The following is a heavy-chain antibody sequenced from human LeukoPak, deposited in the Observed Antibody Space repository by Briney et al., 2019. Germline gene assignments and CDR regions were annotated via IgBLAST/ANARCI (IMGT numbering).Heavy chain of an antibody. CDR3: ARDAPRYYDSSGHYGDGAFDI. V-gene: IGHV4-59*11. D-gene: IGHD3-22*01. CDR2: IYYSGST. J-gene: IGHJ3*02. CDR1: GGSISSHY. Sequence: SETLSLTCTVSGGSISSHYWSWIRQPPGKGLEWIGYIYYSGSTNYNPSLKSRVTISVDTSKNQFSLKLSSVTAADTAVYYCARDAPRYYDSSGHYGDGAFDIWGQGTMVTVSS.